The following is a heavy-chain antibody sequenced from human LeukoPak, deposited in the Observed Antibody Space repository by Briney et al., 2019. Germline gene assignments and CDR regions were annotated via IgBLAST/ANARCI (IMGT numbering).Heavy chain of an antibody. CDR3: ARHEGYCSSTSCSPVDY. V-gene: IGHV5-51*01. CDR1: GYSFTSYW. D-gene: IGHD2-2*01. CDR2: IYPGDSDT. Sequence: GESLKISCKGSGYSFTSYWIGWVRQMPGKGLEWMGIIYPGDSDTRYSPSFQGQVTISADKSISTAYLQWSSLKASDTAMYYCARHEGYCSSTSCSPVDYWGQGTLVTVSS. J-gene: IGHJ4*02.